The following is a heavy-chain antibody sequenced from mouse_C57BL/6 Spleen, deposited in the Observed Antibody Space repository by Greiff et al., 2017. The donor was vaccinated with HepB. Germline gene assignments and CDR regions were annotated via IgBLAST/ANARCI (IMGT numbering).Heavy chain of an antibody. V-gene: IGHV5-6*01. D-gene: IGHD4-1*01. J-gene: IGHJ1*03. CDR3: ARQGTGTSYFDV. CDR1: GFTFSSYG. Sequence: EVKLVESGGDLVKPGGSLKLSCAASGFTFSSYGMSWVRQTPDKRLEWVATISSGGSYTYYPDSVKGRFTLSRDNAKNTLYLQMSSLKSEDTAMYYCARQGTGTSYFDVWGTGTTVTVSS. CDR2: ISSGGSYT.